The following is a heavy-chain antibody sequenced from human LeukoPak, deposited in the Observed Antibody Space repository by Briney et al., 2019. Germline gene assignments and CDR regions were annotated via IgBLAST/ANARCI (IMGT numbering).Heavy chain of an antibody. D-gene: IGHD6-13*01. V-gene: IGHV4-61*02. Sequence: SQTLSLTCTVSGGSISSGSYYWSWIRQPAGKGLEWIGRIYTSGSTNYNPSLKSRVTISVDTSKNQFSLKLSSVTAADTAVYYCARDAPDPWYSSSWYPDYWGQGTLVTVSS. CDR1: GGSISSGSYY. CDR2: IYTSGST. CDR3: ARDAPDPWYSSSWYPDY. J-gene: IGHJ4*02.